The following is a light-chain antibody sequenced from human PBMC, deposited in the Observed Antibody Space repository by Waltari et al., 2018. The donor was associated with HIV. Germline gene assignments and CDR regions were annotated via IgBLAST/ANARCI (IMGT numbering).Light chain of an antibody. V-gene: IGLV1-51*01. J-gene: IGLJ3*02. CDR2: DST. CDR3: GAWDNRLSVGV. Sequence: QAVLTQPPSMSAAPGQGVTISCSGSASNFGSDFVAWYQHAPGTAPKLHIYDSTAGPAGISDRLSGPNSGTSTTLAITGLHTGDEAVYYCGAWDNRLSVGVFGGGTRLTAL. CDR1: ASNFGSDF.